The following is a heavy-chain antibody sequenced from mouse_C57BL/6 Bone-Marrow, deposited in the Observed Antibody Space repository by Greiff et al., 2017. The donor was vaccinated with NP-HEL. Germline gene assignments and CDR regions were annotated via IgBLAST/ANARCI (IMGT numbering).Heavy chain of an antibody. J-gene: IGHJ2*01. CDR2: IYPGSGNT. Sequence: QVQLQQSGPELVKPGASVKISCKASGYSFTSYYIHWVKQRPGQGLEWIGWIYPGSGNTYYNEKFKGKATLTADKSSSTAYMELRSLTSEDSAVYFCARSRVAPFDYWGQGTTLTVSS. CDR3: ARSRVAPFDY. D-gene: IGHD1-1*02. V-gene: IGHV1-66*01. CDR1: GYSFTSYY.